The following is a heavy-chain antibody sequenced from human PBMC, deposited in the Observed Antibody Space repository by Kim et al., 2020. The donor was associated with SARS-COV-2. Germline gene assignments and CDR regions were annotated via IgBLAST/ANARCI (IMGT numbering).Heavy chain of an antibody. CDR1: GFTFSSYW. J-gene: IGHJ4*02. CDR3: ARDPRVGVATITRADY. Sequence: GGSLRLSCAASGFTFSSYWMSWVRQAPGKGLEWVANIKQDGSEKYYVDSVKGRFTISRDNAKNSLYLQMNSLRAEDTAVYYCARDPRVGVATITRADYWGQGTLVTVSS. CDR2: IKQDGSEK. D-gene: IGHD5-12*01. V-gene: IGHV3-7*03.